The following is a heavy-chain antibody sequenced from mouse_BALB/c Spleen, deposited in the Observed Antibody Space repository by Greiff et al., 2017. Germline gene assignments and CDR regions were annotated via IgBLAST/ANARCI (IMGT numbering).Heavy chain of an antibody. J-gene: IGHJ1*01. Sequence: EVKLMESGPGLVKPSQSLSITCTVTGYSITSDYAWYWIRQFPGNKLEWLGYISYSGSTSYNPSLKSRISITRDTSKNQFFLQLNSVTTEDTATYYCATYYRYWYFDVWGAGTTVTVSS. CDR1: GYSITSDYA. CDR2: ISYSGST. D-gene: IGHD1-1*02. V-gene: IGHV3-2*02. CDR3: ATYYRYWYFDV.